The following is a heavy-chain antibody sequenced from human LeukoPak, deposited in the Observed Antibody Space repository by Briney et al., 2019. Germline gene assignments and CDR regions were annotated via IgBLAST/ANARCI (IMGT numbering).Heavy chain of an antibody. Sequence: GGSLRLSCAASGFTFSSYAVSWVRQVPGKGLEWVSVISGSGDNTYYADSVKGRFTISRDNSKNTLYLQMNSLRAEDTAVYYCARELRRPNDYWGQGTLVTVSS. J-gene: IGHJ4*02. CDR2: ISGSGDNT. CDR1: GFTFSSYA. D-gene: IGHD5-12*01. CDR3: ARELRRPNDY. V-gene: IGHV3-23*01.